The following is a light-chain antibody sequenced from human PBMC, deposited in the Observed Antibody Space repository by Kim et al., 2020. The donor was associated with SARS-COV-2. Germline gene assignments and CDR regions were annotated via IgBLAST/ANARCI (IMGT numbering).Light chain of an antibody. CDR3: QQYRSSPLT. CDR2: GAS. CDR1: QSVSSSY. V-gene: IGKV3-20*01. Sequence: EIVLTQSPGTLSLSPGERATLSCRASQSVSSSYLAWYQQKPGQAPRLLIYGASSRATGIPDRFSGSGSGTDFTLTISRLEPEDFAVYYCQQYRSSPLTFGGGTKWRS. J-gene: IGKJ4*01.